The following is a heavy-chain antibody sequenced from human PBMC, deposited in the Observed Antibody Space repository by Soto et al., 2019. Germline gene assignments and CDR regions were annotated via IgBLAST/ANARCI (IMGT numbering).Heavy chain of an antibody. CDR2: ISSSSSTI. V-gene: IGHV3-48*02. J-gene: IGHJ4*02. CDR3: ARTYCSGGSCYKNGDY. Sequence: EVQLVESGGGLVQPGGSLRLSYAASGFTFSSYSMNWVRQAPGKGLEWVSYISSSSSTIYYADSVKGRFTISRDNAKNSLYLQMNSLRDEDTAVYYCARTYCSGGSCYKNGDYWGQGTLVTVSS. D-gene: IGHD2-15*01. CDR1: GFTFSSYS.